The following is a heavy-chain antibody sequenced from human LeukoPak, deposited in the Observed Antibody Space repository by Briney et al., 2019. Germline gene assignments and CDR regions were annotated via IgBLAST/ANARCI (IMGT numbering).Heavy chain of an antibody. CDR3: AKAGGSGYDFDY. V-gene: IGHV3-9*03. CDR2: ISWNSGSI. J-gene: IGHJ4*02. Sequence: GGSLRLSCAASGFTFDDYAMHWVRQAPGKGLEWVSGISWNSGSIGYADSVKGRFTISRDNAKNSLYLQMNSLRAEDMALYYCAKAGGSGYDFDYWGQGTLVTVSS. CDR1: GFTFDDYA. D-gene: IGHD5-12*01.